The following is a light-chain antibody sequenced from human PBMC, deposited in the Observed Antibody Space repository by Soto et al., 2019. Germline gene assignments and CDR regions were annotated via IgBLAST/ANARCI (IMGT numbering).Light chain of an antibody. CDR1: VIGSIS. Sequence: SYELTQPPSVSVAPGQTASITCGGNVIGSISVHWYQQKPGQAPVLVVFDDSDRPSGIPERFSGSNSRNTATLTISRVEAGDEADYYCQVWDSSSDHVIFGGGTKVTV. CDR3: QVWDSSSDHVI. CDR2: DDS. V-gene: IGLV3-21*02. J-gene: IGLJ2*01.